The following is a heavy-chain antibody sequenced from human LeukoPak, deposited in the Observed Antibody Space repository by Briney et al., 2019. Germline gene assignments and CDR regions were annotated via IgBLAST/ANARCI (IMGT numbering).Heavy chain of an antibody. CDR3: AKKAYGYSSGWYDY. CDR1: GFTFSSYG. CDR2: ISYDGSNK. D-gene: IGHD6-19*01. V-gene: IGHV3-30*18. J-gene: IGHJ4*02. Sequence: GGSLTLSCAASGFTFSSYGMQWVRQAPGKGLEWVAVISYDGSNKYYADSVKGRFTISRDNSKNTLYLQMNSLRAEDTAVYYCAKKAYGYSSGWYDYWGQGTLVTVSS.